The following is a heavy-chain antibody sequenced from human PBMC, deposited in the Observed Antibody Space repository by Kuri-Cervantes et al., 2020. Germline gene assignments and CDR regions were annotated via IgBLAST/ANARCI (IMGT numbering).Heavy chain of an antibody. Sequence: GESLKISCAASGFTFSSYGMHWVRQAPGKGLEWVAVIWYDGSNKYYADSVKGRFTISRDNSKNTLYLQMNSLRAEDTAVYYCARAPGDYGLEGNNWFDPWGQGTLVTVSS. CDR3: ARAPGDYGLEGNNWFDP. D-gene: IGHD4-17*01. J-gene: IGHJ5*02. V-gene: IGHV3-33*01. CDR1: GFTFSSYG. CDR2: IWYDGSNK.